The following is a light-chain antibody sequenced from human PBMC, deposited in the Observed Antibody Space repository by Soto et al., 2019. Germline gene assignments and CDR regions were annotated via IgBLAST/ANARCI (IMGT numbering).Light chain of an antibody. Sequence: EIVVTQSPATLSVSPGERATLSCRASQSIASNLAWYQQKPGQAPRLLIYGASTRTTGIPARFSGSGSGTEFTLTISSLQSEDFAVYYCQQYYNWPMYTFGQGTKLEI. V-gene: IGKV3-15*01. CDR3: QQYYNWPMYT. J-gene: IGKJ2*01. CDR2: GAS. CDR1: QSIASN.